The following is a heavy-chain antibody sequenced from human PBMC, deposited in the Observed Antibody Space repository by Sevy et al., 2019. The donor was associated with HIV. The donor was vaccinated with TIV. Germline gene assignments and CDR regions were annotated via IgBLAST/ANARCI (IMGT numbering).Heavy chain of an antibody. V-gene: IGHV5-51*01. J-gene: IGHJ6*02. CDR3: ARYINNNGMDV. Sequence: GESLKISCKASGYRFNTYWINWVRQMPGKGLEWMGVIYPGDSETLYSPSVQGQVVISADKSSSTAYLQWSSLEASDTATCYCARYINNNGMDVWGQGTTVTVSS. D-gene: IGHD2-8*01. CDR1: GYRFNTYW. CDR2: IYPGDSET.